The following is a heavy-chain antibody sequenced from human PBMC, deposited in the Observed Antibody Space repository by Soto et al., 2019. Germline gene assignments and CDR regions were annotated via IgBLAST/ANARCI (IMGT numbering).Heavy chain of an antibody. J-gene: IGHJ4*02. D-gene: IGHD5-12*01. CDR2: ISSDGNNK. CDR1: EFSFNNYA. CDR3: ATWTLPLSWNWLQSAAGKFDY. V-gene: IGHV3-30-3*01. Sequence: QVHLVESGGGVDRPGTSLRVSCSASEFSFNNYAVHWVRQAPGEGLEWVALISSDGNNKYYPDSVRGRFTISRDHSNNTVYLQMHSLRVDDTAVYYCATWTLPLSWNWLQSAAGKFDYWGQGTLVTVSS.